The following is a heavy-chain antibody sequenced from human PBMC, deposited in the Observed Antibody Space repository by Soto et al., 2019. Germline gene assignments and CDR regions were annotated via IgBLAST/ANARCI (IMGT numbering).Heavy chain of an antibody. CDR2: IYYSGST. CDR3: ARAAPAAAGFDP. V-gene: IGHV4-59*01. CDR1: GGSFSGYY. J-gene: IGHJ5*02. Sequence: ASETLSLTCAVYGGSFSGYYWSWIRQPPGKGLEWIGYIYYSGSTNYNPSLKSRVTISVDTSKNQFSLKLSSVTAADTAVYYCARAAPAAAGFDPWGQGTLVTVSS. D-gene: IGHD2-2*01.